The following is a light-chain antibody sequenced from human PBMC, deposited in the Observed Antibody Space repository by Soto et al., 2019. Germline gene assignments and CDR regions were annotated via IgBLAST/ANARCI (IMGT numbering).Light chain of an antibody. V-gene: IGKV3-20*01. Sequence: MMMTQSPATLSVSPGERATLSCMASQSVTSNLAWYQQKPGQAPRLLIYGASSRATGIPDRFSGSGSGTGFTLTINRLEPEDFAVYYCQQYGSSPNTFGQGTRLEIK. CDR1: QSVTSN. CDR2: GAS. CDR3: QQYGSSPNT. J-gene: IGKJ5*01.